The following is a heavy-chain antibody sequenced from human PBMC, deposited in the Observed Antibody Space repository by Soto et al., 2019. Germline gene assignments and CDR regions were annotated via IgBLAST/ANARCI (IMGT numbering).Heavy chain of an antibody. Sequence: PGGSLRLSCAASGFTFSDYYMSWLRQPPGKGLEWVSYISKSGSIIHFADSVKGRFAISRGNAKNTLYLQMSSLRAEDTALYYCARDLSPYSDYYDESTSETWFGPWGQGTLVTVSS. CDR1: GFTFSDYY. J-gene: IGHJ5*02. V-gene: IGHV3-11*01. CDR2: ISKSGSII. CDR3: ARDLSPYSDYYDESTSETWFGP. D-gene: IGHD3-16*01.